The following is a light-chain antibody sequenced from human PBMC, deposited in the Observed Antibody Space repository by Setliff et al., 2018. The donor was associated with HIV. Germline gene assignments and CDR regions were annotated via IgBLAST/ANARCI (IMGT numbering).Light chain of an antibody. CDR2: EVS. J-gene: IGLJ1*01. V-gene: IGLV2-14*01. CDR1: SSDVGGYNY. Sequence: QSVLTQPASVSGSPGQSITISCTGTSSDVGGYNYVSWYQHHPGKAPKLMICEVSNRPSGVSNRFSGSKSGNTASLTISRLQADDEADYYCSSYTSSSLYVFGTGTKGTVL. CDR3: SSYTSSSLYV.